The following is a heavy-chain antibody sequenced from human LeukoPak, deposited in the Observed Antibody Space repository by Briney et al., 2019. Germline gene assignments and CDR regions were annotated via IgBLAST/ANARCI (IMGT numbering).Heavy chain of an antibody. V-gene: IGHV3-64*01. CDR3: AKDSRFRVDYELRSFHYYYGMDV. Sequence: PGGSLRLSCAASGFTFSHYSMHWVRQAPGKGLEYVSAINSNGDDTYYANSVKGRFTISRDNSKNTLYLQMNSLRAEDTAVYYCAKDSRFRVDYELRSFHYYYGMDVWGQGTTVTVSS. J-gene: IGHJ6*02. D-gene: IGHD4-17*01. CDR2: INSNGDDT. CDR1: GFTFSHYS.